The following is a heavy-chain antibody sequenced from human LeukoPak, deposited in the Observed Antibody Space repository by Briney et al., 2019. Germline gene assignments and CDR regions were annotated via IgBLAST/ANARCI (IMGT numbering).Heavy chain of an antibody. Sequence: GSLRLSCAASGFTFSSYGMHWVRQAPGKGLEWVAVISYDGSNKYYADSVKGRFTASGDNAKNSLYLQMNSLRVEDTAVYYCARTSVDCLDCWGQGTLVTVSS. V-gene: IGHV3-30*03. CDR3: ARTSVDCLDC. CDR2: ISYDGSNK. J-gene: IGHJ4*02. D-gene: IGHD2-21*02. CDR1: GFTFSSYG.